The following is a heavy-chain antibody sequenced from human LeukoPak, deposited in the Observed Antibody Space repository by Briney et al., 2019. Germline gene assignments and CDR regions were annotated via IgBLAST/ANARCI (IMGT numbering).Heavy chain of an antibody. CDR2: IYSGGST. Sequence: GGSLRLSCAASGFTVSSNYMSWVRQAPGKGLEWVSVIYSGGSTYYADSVKGRFTISRDNSKNTLYPQMNSLRVEDTAVYYCARDKYYYGSGRRGAYYFDYWGQGTLVTVSS. J-gene: IGHJ4*02. CDR1: GFTVSSNY. CDR3: ARDKYYYGSGRRGAYYFDY. D-gene: IGHD3-10*01. V-gene: IGHV3-66*01.